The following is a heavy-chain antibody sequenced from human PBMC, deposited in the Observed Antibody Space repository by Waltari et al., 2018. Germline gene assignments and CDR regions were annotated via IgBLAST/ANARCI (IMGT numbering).Heavy chain of an antibody. CDR3: AKEIRNLLDY. Sequence: QVQLVATGGGVVQPVGSLRLSCAASGFTISRYGMHWVRQAPGKVLCWWALIVYDGSIKYCEDSVKGRFTISRDNSKNTRYMHMNSRRADDTAVYYCAKEIRNLLDYWGQGTLVTVSS. CDR1: GFTISRYG. CDR2: IVYDGSIK. D-gene: IGHD4-4*01. V-gene: IGHV3-30*02. J-gene: IGHJ4*02.